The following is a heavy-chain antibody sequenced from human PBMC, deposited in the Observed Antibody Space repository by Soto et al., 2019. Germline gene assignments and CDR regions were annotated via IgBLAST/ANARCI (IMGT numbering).Heavy chain of an antibody. V-gene: IGHV1-18*01. CDR1: GYTFTSYG. Sequence: ASVKVSCKASGYTFTSYGISWVRQAPGQGLEWIGWISAYNGNTNYAQKLQGRVTMTTDTSTSTAYMELRSLRSDDTAVYYCARDRDPDYGDYGGTDPLDYWGQGTLVTVSS. D-gene: IGHD4-17*01. CDR3: ARDRDPDYGDYGGTDPLDY. J-gene: IGHJ4*02. CDR2: ISAYNGNT.